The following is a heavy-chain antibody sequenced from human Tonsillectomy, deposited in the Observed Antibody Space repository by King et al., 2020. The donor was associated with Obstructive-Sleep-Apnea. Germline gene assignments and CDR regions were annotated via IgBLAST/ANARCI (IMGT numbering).Heavy chain of an antibody. D-gene: IGHD4-17*01. CDR2: ISNDGSNK. CDR3: ARDGSHGDYPPYFDH. V-gene: IGHV3-30-3*01. CDR1: GFMFSSYA. J-gene: IGHJ4*02. Sequence: QLVQSGGGVVQPGRSLRLSCAASGFMFSSYAMHWVRQAPGKGLEWVAVISNDGSNKYHADSVKGRFTISRDNFKNTLYLEMNSLRAEDTAVYYCARDGSHGDYPPYFDHWGQGTLVTVSS.